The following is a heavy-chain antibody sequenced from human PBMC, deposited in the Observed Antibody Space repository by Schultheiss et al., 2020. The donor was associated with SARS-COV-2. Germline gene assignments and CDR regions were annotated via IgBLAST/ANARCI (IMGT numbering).Heavy chain of an antibody. CDR2: IYYSGST. CDR1: GGSISSGDYY. J-gene: IGHJ4*02. Sequence: SETLSLTCTVSGGSISSGDYYWSWIRQPPGKGLEWIGYIYYSGSTNYNPSLKSRVTISVDTSKNQFSLKLSSVTAADTAVYYCARSVVTATPFDYWGQGTLVTVSS. CDR3: ARSVVTATPFDY. D-gene: IGHD2-21*02. V-gene: IGHV4-61*08.